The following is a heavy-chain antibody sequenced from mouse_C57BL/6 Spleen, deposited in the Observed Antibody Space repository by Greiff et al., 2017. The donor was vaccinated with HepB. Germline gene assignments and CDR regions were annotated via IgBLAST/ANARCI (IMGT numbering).Heavy chain of an antibody. J-gene: IGHJ3*01. Sequence: QVHVKQPGAELVMPGASVKLSCKASGYTFTSYWMHWVKQRPGQGLEWIGEIDPSDSYTNYNQKFKGKSTLTVDKSSSTAYMQLSSLTSEDSAVYYCARSLYGSGAWFAYWGQGTLVTVSA. D-gene: IGHD1-1*01. CDR2: IDPSDSYT. CDR1: GYTFTSYW. V-gene: IGHV1-69*01. CDR3: ARSLYGSGAWFAY.